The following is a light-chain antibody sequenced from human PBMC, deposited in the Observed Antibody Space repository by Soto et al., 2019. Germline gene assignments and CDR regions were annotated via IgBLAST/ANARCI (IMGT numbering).Light chain of an antibody. CDR2: GTS. Sequence: QSPDTLSLSPGERATVSCRASQSVSRSNLAWHQHKPGQAPRLLIYGTSNRATGIPDRFIGSGSGTDLTLTISSLEPEDFAVYYCEQYGSSPPSITFGQGTRLEIK. CDR3: EQYGSSPPSIT. CDR1: QSVSRSN. J-gene: IGKJ5*01. V-gene: IGKV3-20*01.